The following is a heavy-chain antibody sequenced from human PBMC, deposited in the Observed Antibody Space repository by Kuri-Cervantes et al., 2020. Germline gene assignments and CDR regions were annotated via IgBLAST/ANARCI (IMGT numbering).Heavy chain of an antibody. D-gene: IGHD3-10*01. J-gene: IGHJ4*02. CDR1: GFTFSSYS. CDR3: AKEGRGDHYYADY. Sequence: GESLKISCAASGFTFSSYSMNWVRQAPGRGLEWVSYISSSTSIIYYTDSVKGRFTISRDNSKNTLYLQMNSLRAEDTSVYYCAKEGRGDHYYADYWGQGTLVTVSS. V-gene: IGHV3-48*01. CDR2: ISSSTSII.